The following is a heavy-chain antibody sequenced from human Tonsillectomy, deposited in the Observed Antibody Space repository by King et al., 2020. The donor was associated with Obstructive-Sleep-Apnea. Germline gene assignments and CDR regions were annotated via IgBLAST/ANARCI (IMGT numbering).Heavy chain of an antibody. CDR2: IYYSGST. Sequence: LQLQESGPGLVKPSETLSLTCTVSGGSISSSSYYWGWIRQPPGKGLEWIGSIYYSGSTYYNPSLKSRVTISVDTSKNQFSLKLSSVTAADTAVYYCARDPLSMVRGVIRFYGMDVWGQGTTVTVSS. V-gene: IGHV4-39*07. CDR1: GGSISSSSYY. D-gene: IGHD3-10*01. CDR3: ARDPLSMVRGVIRFYGMDV. J-gene: IGHJ6*02.